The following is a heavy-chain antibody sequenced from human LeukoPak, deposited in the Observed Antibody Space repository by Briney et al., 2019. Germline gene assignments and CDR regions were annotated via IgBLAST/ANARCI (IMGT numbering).Heavy chain of an antibody. J-gene: IGHJ4*02. V-gene: IGHV3-23*01. D-gene: IGHD2-15*01. CDR3: APRVVGSAPFDY. Sequence: GGSLRLSCAASGFTFAYHAMSWVRQAPGKGLEWVSAISGNGGSTYYADSVKGRFTISRDNSKNTLYLQMNNLRAEDTAVYYCAPRVVGSAPFDYWGQGTLVTVTS. CDR1: GFTFAYHA. CDR2: ISGNGGST.